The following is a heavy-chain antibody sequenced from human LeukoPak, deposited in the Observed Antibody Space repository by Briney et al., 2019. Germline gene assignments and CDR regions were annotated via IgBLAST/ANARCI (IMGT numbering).Heavy chain of an antibody. V-gene: IGHV3-30*18. CDR2: ISYDGSNK. CDR3: AKDLLVPSAVRHYGLDV. J-gene: IGHJ6*02. CDR1: GFTFSSHA. Sequence: GGSLRLSCAASGFTFSSHAMSRVRQAPGKGLEWVAVISYDGSNKYYADSVKGRFTISRDNSKNTLYLQMNSLRAEDTAVYYCAKDLLVPSAVRHYGLDVWGQGTTVTVSS. D-gene: IGHD2-2*01.